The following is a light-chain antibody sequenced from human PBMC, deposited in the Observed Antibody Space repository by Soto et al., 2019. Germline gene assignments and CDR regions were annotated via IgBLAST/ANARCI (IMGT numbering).Light chain of an antibody. V-gene: IGKV1-5*03. CDR3: RQYNTYPLT. J-gene: IGKJ4*01. CDR2: KAS. Sequence: DIQMTQSPSSLSASVGDRVTKTCRASQSISSWLAWYQQKPGKAPKLLIYKASSLESGVPSGFSGSGSGTEFNITISSLQPDDFATYYCRQYNTYPLTFGGGTKVDIK. CDR1: QSISSW.